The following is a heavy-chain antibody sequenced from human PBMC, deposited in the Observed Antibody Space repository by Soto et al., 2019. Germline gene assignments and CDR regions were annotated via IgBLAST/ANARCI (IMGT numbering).Heavy chain of an antibody. CDR2: IIPILGIA. D-gene: IGHD2-15*01. CDR1: GGTFSSYT. Sequence: QVQLVQSGAEVKKPGSSVKVSCKASGGTFSSYTISWVRQAPGQGLEWMGRIIPILGIANYAQKFQGRVTITADKSTSTDYMELSSLRSEDTAVYYCARVVVAAKDYYYYGMDVWGQGTTVTVSS. V-gene: IGHV1-69*02. J-gene: IGHJ6*02. CDR3: ARVVVAAKDYYYYGMDV.